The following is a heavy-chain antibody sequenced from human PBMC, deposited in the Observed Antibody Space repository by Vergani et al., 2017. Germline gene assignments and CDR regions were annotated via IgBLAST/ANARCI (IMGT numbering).Heavy chain of an antibody. CDR1: GVSVTDYN. J-gene: IGHJ5*02. V-gene: IGHV4-59*02. CDR2: LSTTGGA. D-gene: IGHD6-13*01. Sequence: QAQLQESGPGLVKPSETLSLTCHVFGVSVTDYNCNWIRPTPGKGLEWIGSLSTTGGATHISRNPSLKSRVSISVDTSKSQFSLRLTSVTAADSAIYYCTGDTHSWQRADRWGQGLLVSVSS. CDR3: TGDTHSWQRADR.